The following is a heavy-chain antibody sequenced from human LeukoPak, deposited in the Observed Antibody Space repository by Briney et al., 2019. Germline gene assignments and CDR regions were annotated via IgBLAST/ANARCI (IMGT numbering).Heavy chain of an antibody. V-gene: IGHV1-18*04. D-gene: IGHD2-2*01. CDR3: ARGPTPPYCSSTSCYYNDY. CDR1: GYTFTSYG. J-gene: IGHJ4*02. CDR2: ISAYNGNT. Sequence: ASVKVSCKASGYTFTSYGISWVRQAPGQGLEWMGWISAYNGNTNYAQKLQGRVTMTTDTPTSTAYMELRSLRSDDTAVYYCARGPTPPYCSSTSCYYNDYWGQGTLVTVSS.